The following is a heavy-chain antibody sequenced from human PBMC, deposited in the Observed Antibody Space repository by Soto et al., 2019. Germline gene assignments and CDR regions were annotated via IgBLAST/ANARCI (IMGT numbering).Heavy chain of an antibody. CDR1: GFTFSNAW. CDR3: TSLKYGIDY. J-gene: IGHJ4*02. D-gene: IGHD2-2*01. CDR2: IKSKSDGGTI. V-gene: IGHV3-15*01. Sequence: GGFLRLSCAASGFTFSNAWMSWVRQTPGKGLEWVGRIKSKSDGGTIDYAAPVKGRFTISRDDSKNTLYLQMNSLTTEDTAVYYCTSLKYGIDYWGQGTLVTVSS.